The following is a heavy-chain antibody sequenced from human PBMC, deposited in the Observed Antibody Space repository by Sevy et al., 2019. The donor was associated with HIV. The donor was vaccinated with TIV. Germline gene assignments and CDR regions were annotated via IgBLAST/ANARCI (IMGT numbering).Heavy chain of an antibody. D-gene: IGHD1-26*01. CDR3: TRWRGGELDYFDY. CDR1: GFTFSSYA. Sequence: GGSLRLSCGASGFTFSSYALSWVRQASGKGLEWVGRIRSKPNNYATSYAASVRGRFTISRDDSKDTAYLQMNSLKTEDTAVYYCTRWRGGELDYFDYWGQGTLVTVSS. J-gene: IGHJ4*02. CDR2: IRSKPNNYAT. V-gene: IGHV3-73*01.